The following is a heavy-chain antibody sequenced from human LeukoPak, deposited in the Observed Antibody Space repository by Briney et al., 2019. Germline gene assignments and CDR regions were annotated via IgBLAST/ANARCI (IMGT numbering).Heavy chain of an antibody. Sequence: GGSLRLSCAASGFTFSSYSMNWVRQAPGKGLEWVSSISSSSSYIYYADSVKGRFTISRDNAKNSLYLQMNSLRAEDTAVYYCARGGVGGYSYGYDAFDIWGQGTMVTVSS. CDR1: GFTFSSYS. V-gene: IGHV3-21*01. J-gene: IGHJ3*02. D-gene: IGHD5-18*01. CDR2: ISSSSSYI. CDR3: ARGGVGGYSYGYDAFDI.